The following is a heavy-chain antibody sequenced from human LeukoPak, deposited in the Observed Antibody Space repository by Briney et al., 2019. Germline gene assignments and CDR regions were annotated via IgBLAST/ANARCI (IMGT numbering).Heavy chain of an antibody. CDR2: INPNSGGT. CDR3: ARVHRVGAYHILGAFDI. J-gene: IGHJ3*02. V-gene: IGHV1-2*06. D-gene: IGHD3-9*01. CDR1: GYTFTGHY. Sequence: ASVKVSCKASGYTFTGHYMHWVRQAPGQGLEWMGRINPNSGGTNYAQKFQGRVTMTRDTSISTAYMELSRLRSDDTAVYYCARVHRVGAYHILGAFDIWGRGTMVTVSS.